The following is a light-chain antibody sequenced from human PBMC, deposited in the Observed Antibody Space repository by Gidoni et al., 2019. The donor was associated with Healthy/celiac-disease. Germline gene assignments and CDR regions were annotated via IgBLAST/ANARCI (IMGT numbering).Light chain of an antibody. CDR2: DNN. V-gene: IGLV1-51*01. J-gene: IGLJ2*01. CDR1: SSNIGNNY. Sequence: QSVLTQPPSVSAATGQKVTISCSGSSSNIGNNYVSWYQQLPGTAPKLLIYDNNKRPSGIPDRFSVSKSGTSATLGITGLQTGDEADYYCGTWDSSLSAVVFGGGTKLTVL. CDR3: GTWDSSLSAVV.